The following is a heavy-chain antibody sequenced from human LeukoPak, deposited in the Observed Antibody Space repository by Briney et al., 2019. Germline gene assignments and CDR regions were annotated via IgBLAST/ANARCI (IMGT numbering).Heavy chain of an antibody. Sequence: ASVKVSCKASGNTFTSYGISWVRQAPGQGLEWMGWIRVYNGNTNYAQKLQGRVTMTTDTSTTTAYMELRSLRSDDTAVYYCARWGVVFDAFDIWGQGTMVTVSS. J-gene: IGHJ3*02. V-gene: IGHV1-18*01. D-gene: IGHD3-3*01. CDR1: GNTFTSYG. CDR2: IRVYNGNT. CDR3: ARWGVVFDAFDI.